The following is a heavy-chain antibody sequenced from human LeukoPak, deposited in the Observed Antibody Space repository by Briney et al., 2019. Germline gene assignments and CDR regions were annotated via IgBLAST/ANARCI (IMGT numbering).Heavy chain of an antibody. Sequence: GGSLRLSCAASGFTFSSYGMHWVRQAPGKGLEWVALISYDGSNKYHADSVKGRFTISRDNSKNTLYLQMNSLRVEDTAVYYCTRERSGYDHQYWGQGALVTVSS. CDR1: GFTFSSYG. CDR3: TRERSGYDHQY. D-gene: IGHD5-12*01. CDR2: ISYDGSNK. J-gene: IGHJ4*02. V-gene: IGHV3-30*03.